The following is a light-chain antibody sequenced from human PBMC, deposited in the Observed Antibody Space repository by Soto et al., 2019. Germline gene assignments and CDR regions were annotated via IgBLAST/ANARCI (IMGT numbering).Light chain of an antibody. J-gene: IGLJ1*01. CDR2: EVS. CDR1: SSDVGGYNY. V-gene: IGLV2-14*01. Sequence: QSGMTKPAAVSGSPRQSVTISCTGTSSDVGGYNYVSWYQQHPGKAPKPMIYEVSNRPSGVSNRFSGSKSGNTASLTISGLQAEDEADYYFISYTSSSDVFGTGTKVTVL. CDR3: ISYTSSSDV.